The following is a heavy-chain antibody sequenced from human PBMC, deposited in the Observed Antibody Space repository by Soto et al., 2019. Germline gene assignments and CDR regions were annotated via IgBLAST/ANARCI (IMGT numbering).Heavy chain of an antibody. D-gene: IGHD1-26*01. Sequence: SETLSLTCTVSRGSISTYYWSWIRQPPGKRLEWIGYIYYSGNTNYNPSLRSRVTISVDTSKNQFSLNLSSVTAADTAIYYCARVGDGHFDYWGQGALVTGSS. V-gene: IGHV4-59*01. J-gene: IGHJ4*02. CDR1: RGSISTYY. CDR3: ARVGDGHFDY. CDR2: IYYSGNT.